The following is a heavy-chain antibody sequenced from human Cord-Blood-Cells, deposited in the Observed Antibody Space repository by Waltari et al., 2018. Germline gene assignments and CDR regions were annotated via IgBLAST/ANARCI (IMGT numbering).Heavy chain of an antibody. J-gene: IGHJ4*02. D-gene: IGHD2-15*01. Sequence: QLQLQESGPGLVKPSETLSLSCTGSGGSISSSSYYWGWIRQPPGKGLEWIGSIYYSGSTYYNPSLKSRVTISVDTSKNQFSLKLSSVTAADTAVYYCARHADEYCSGGSCYYFDYWGQGTLVTVSS. CDR1: GGSISSSSYY. CDR3: ARHADEYCSGGSCYYFDY. CDR2: IYYSGST. V-gene: IGHV4-39*01.